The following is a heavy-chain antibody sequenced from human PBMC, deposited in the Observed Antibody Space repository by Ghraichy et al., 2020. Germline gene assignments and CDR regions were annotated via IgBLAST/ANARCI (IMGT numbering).Heavy chain of an antibody. CDR1: GFTFSNYW. V-gene: IGHV3-74*01. CDR2: INSDGSST. Sequence: GGSLRLSCAASGFTFSNYWMNWVRQAPGKGLVWVSRINSDGSSTSYADSVKGRFTISRDNAKNTLYLQMNSLRAEDTAVFYCARLGASTVTLWGRGTLVTGSS. J-gene: IGHJ2*01. D-gene: IGHD4-17*01. CDR3: ARLGASTVTL.